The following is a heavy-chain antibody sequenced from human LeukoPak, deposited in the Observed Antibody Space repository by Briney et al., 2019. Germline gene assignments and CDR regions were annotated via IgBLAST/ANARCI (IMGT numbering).Heavy chain of an antibody. CDR1: GFTFSSYA. J-gene: IGHJ3*02. CDR2: ISGSGGST. CDR3: AKDLVATIYAFDI. D-gene: IGHD5-12*01. V-gene: IGHV3-23*01. Sequence: GGSLRLSCAASGFTFSSYAMSWVRQAPGKGLEWVSAISGSGGSTYYADSVKGRFTISRDNSKNTLYLQMNSLRAEDAAVYYCAKDLVATIYAFDIWGQGTMVTVSS.